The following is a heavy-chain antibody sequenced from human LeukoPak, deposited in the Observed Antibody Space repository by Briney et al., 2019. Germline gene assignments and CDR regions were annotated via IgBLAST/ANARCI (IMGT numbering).Heavy chain of an antibody. Sequence: GGSLRPSCAASGFTFTTYWMSWVRQAPGKGLEGVANINQDGTEKYYVDSVKGRFTISRDDAKSSLYLQMNSLRVEDTAVYYCAKVAKYYYGSETYYFFEHWGQGTPVTASS. CDR3: AKVAKYYYGSETYYFFEH. CDR2: INQDGTEK. J-gene: IGHJ4*02. V-gene: IGHV3-7*01. D-gene: IGHD3-10*01. CDR1: GFTFTTYW.